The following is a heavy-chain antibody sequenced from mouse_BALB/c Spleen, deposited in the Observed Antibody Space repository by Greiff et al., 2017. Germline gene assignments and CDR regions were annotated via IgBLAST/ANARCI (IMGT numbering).Heavy chain of an antibody. CDR1: GYTFTDYV. D-gene: IGHD3-3*01. J-gene: IGHJ4*01. CDR3: ARGDGGDYAMDY. V-gene: IGHV1-81*01. CDR2: IYPGSGST. Sequence: QVQLQQSGPELVKPGASVKMSCKASGYTFTDYVISWAKQRTGQGLEWIGEIYPGSGSTYYNEKFKGKDTLTADKSSNTACMQLSSLTSEDSAVFFCARGDGGDYAMDYWGQGTSVTVSS.